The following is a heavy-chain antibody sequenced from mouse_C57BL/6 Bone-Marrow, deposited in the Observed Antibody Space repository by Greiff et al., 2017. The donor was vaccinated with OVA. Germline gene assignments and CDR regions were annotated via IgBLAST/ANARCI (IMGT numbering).Heavy chain of an antibody. CDR2: ISDGGSYT. CDR3: AREANWEYYFDY. V-gene: IGHV5-4*01. J-gene: IGHJ2*01. Sequence: EVHLVESGGGLVKPGGSLKLSCAASGFTFSSYAMSWVRQTPEKRLEWVATISDGGSYTYYPDNVKGRFTISRDNAKNNLYLQMSHLKSEDTAMYYCAREANWEYYFDYWGQGTTLTASS. CDR1: GFTFSSYA. D-gene: IGHD4-1*01.